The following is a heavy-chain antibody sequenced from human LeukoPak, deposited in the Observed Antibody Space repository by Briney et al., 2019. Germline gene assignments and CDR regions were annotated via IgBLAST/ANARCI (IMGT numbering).Heavy chain of an antibody. J-gene: IGHJ4*02. V-gene: IGHV3-15*01. CDR3: ATDNSASFDF. CDR2: IKTKTDGGTT. CDR1: GFTFSPYG. D-gene: IGHD4-11*01. Sequence: GGSLRLSCAASGFTFSPYGMNWVRQAPGKGLEWVGRIKTKTDGGTTDYAAPVKGRFIISRDDSRNTLHLQMNSLRTEDTAVYYCATDNSASFDFWGQGTLVTVSS.